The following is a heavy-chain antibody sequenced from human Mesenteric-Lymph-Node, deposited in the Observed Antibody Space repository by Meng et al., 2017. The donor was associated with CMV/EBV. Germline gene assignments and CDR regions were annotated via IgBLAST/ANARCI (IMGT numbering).Heavy chain of an antibody. V-gene: IGHV1-2*02. D-gene: IGHD3-22*01. Sequence: KASEYILTGYYIHWVRQAPGQGLEWMGWINPYNGNTNFVQRFQGRVTMTTDTSISTAYMELSSLRSDDTALYYCARGYYDASGYPPDYWGQGTLVTVSS. CDR3: ARGYYDASGYPPDY. J-gene: IGHJ4*02. CDR1: EYILTGYY. CDR2: INPYNGNT.